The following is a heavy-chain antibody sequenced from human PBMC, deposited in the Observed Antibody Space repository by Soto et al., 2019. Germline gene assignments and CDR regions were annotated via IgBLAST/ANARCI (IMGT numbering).Heavy chain of an antibody. D-gene: IGHD3-10*01. J-gene: IGHJ6*02. CDR1: GYTFTSYG. CDR3: VTDRGCFVELLYSYYYYYGMDA. Sequence: QVPLVQSGAEVKKPGASVKVSCTASGYTFTSYGISGVRQAPGQGLAWMGWISAYNGNTNYAQKLQGRVTMTTDTSTRTAFMELTSVSSYDTAMYFCVTDRGCFVELLYSYYYYYGMDAWGQGTTVTVS. V-gene: IGHV1-18*01. CDR2: ISAYNGNT.